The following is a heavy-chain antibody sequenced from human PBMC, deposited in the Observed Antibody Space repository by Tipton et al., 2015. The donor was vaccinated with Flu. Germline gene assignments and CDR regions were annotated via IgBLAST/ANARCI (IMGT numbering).Heavy chain of an antibody. CDR1: GFTFSSYE. Sequence: SLRLSCAASGFTFSSYEMNWVRQAPGKGLEWVSYISSSGSTVYYADYVKGRFTISRDNAKNSLYLQMNSLRGEDTAVYYCARRGVARRGYDYVWGSSRVYWGQGTLVTVSS. V-gene: IGHV3-48*03. D-gene: IGHD3-16*02. CDR2: ISSSGSTV. J-gene: IGHJ4*02. CDR3: ARRGVARRGYDYVWGSSRVY.